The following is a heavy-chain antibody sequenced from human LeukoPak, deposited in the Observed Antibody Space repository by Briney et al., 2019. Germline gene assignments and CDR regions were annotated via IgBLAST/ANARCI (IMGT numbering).Heavy chain of an antibody. D-gene: IGHD6-13*01. CDR1: GFTFSSYG. CDR3: AKARIAADAPDY. CDR2: IRYDGSNK. V-gene: IGHV3-30*02. Sequence: GGSLRLSCAASGFTFSSYGMHWVRQAPGKGLEWVAFIRYDGSNKYYADSVKGRFTISRDNSKNTLYLQMNSLRAEDTAVYYCAKARIAADAPDYWGQGTLVTVSS. J-gene: IGHJ4*02.